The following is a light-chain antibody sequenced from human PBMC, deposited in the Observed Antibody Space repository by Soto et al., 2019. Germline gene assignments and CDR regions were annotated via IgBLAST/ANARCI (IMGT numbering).Light chain of an antibody. CDR3: CSYAGTTHV. Sequence: QSALTQPSSVSGSPGQSVTISCTGTSSDIGGYNYVSWYQQLPGKAPKLMIYDVSKRPSGVPDRFSGSNSGNTASLTISGLQAEDEADYYCCSYAGTTHVFGTGTKLTVL. CDR1: SSDIGGYNY. V-gene: IGLV2-11*01. CDR2: DVS. J-gene: IGLJ1*01.